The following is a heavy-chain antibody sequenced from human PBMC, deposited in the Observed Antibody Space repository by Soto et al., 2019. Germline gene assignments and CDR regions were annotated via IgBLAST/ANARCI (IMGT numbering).Heavy chain of an antibody. CDR2: IFYSGST. J-gene: IGHJ3*02. Sequence: QLQESGPGLVKPSETLSLTCTVSGDSISRYYWSWIRQFPGKGLEWIGYIFYSGSTNYNPSLKSRITISVDTSRNQFSLKLSSVTAADTAVYDCARHPSASGDSFDIWGQGTVVTVSS. V-gene: IGHV4-59*08. CDR3: ARHPSASGDSFDI. CDR1: GDSISRYY. D-gene: IGHD1-1*01.